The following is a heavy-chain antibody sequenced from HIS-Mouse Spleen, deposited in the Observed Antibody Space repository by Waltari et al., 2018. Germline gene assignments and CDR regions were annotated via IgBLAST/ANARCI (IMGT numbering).Heavy chain of an antibody. Sequence: QVQLQESGPGLVKPSQTLSLTCTVSGGSISSGGYYWSWIRQHPGKGLEWIGYIYYIGGTYDNPSVKGRVTISVDTSKNQFSLKLSSVTAADTAVYYCASKQKTGDDAFDIWGQGTMVTVSS. J-gene: IGHJ3*02. V-gene: IGHV4-31*03. CDR1: GGSISSGGYY. CDR3: ASKQKTGDDAFDI. D-gene: IGHD7-27*01. CDR2: IYYIGGT.